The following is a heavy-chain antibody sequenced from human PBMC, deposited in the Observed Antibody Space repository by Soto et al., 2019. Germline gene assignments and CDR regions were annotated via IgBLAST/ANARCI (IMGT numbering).Heavy chain of an antibody. Sequence: EVQLVESGGGLVQPGGSLRLSCAASGFSFSSYWMSWVRQAPGPGLEWVANIKQAGSETYYVDSVKGRFTISRDNARNSLYLQMNSLRAEDTAVYYCTSPSGWYQIDYWGQGTLVTVSS. V-gene: IGHV3-7*01. J-gene: IGHJ4*02. D-gene: IGHD6-19*01. CDR2: IKQAGSET. CDR3: TSPSGWYQIDY. CDR1: GFSFSSYW.